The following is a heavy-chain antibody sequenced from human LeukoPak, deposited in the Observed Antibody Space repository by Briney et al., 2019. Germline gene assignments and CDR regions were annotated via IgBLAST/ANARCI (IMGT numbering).Heavy chain of an antibody. J-gene: IGHJ5*02. CDR3: ARLATYSSRRDP. CDR2: IYYSGST. Sequence: SETLSLTCTVSGGSISSSSYYWGWIRQPPGKGLEWIGSIYYSGSTYYNPSLKSRVTISVDTSKNQFSLKLSSVTAADTAVYYCARLATYSSRRDPWGQGTLVTVSS. D-gene: IGHD6-13*01. V-gene: IGHV4-39*01. CDR1: GGSISSSSYY.